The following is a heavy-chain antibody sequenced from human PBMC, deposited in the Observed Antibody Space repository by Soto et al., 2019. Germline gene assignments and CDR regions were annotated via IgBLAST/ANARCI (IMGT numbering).Heavy chain of an antibody. CDR3: AREFTYYYDSSGYYYFDY. CDR1: GDSVSSNSAA. D-gene: IGHD3-22*01. J-gene: IGHJ4*02. Sequence: SQTLSLTCAISGDSVSSNSAAWNWIRQSPSRGLEWLGRTYYRSKWYNDYTVSVKSRITINPDTSKNQFSLQLNSVTPEDTAVYYCAREFTYYYDSSGYYYFDYWAQGTLVTVS. V-gene: IGHV6-1*01. CDR2: TYYRSKWYN.